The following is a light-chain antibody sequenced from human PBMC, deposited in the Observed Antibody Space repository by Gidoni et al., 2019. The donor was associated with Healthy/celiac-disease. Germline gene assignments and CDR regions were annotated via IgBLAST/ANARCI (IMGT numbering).Light chain of an antibody. CDR1: QSISSW. J-gene: IGKJ1*01. Sequence: DIQLTQSPSTLSASVGDRVTITCRASQSISSWLAWYQQKPGEAPKLLIYQASSVESEVPARFSGSGSGTEFTLTISSLQPDDFATYYCQQYNSYSLTFGQGTKVEIK. CDR3: QQYNSYSLT. V-gene: IGKV1-5*03. CDR2: QAS.